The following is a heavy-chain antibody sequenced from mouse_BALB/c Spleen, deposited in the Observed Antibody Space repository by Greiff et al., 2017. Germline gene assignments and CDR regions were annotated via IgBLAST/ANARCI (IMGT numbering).Heavy chain of an antibody. CDR2: INPYNDGT. J-gene: IGHJ3*01. Sequence: VQLQQSGPELVKPGASVKMSCKASGYTFTSYVMHWVKQKPGQGLEWIGYINPYNDGTKYNEKFKGKATLTSDKSSSTAYMELSSLTSEDSAVYYCARSSFRYLCAYWGQGTLVTVSA. CDR3: ARSSFRYLCAY. CDR1: GYTFTSYV. D-gene: IGHD2-14*01. V-gene: IGHV1-14*01.